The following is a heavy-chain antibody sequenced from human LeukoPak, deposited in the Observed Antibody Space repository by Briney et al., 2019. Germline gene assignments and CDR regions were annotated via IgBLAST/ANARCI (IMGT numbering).Heavy chain of an antibody. J-gene: IGHJ4*02. Sequence: PGGSLRLSCAASGFTFSSYEMNWVRQAPGKGLEWVSYISSSGSTTYYAASVKGRFTISRDNAKNSLYLQMNSLRVEDTAVYYCASQKGRIAVAVDYWGQGTLVPVSS. V-gene: IGHV3-48*03. D-gene: IGHD6-19*01. CDR1: GFTFSSYE. CDR2: ISSSGSTT. CDR3: ASQKGRIAVAVDY.